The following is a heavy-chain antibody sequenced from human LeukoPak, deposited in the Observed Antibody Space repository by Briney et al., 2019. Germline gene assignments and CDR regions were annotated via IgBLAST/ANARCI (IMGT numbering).Heavy chain of an antibody. V-gene: IGHV4-59*01. CDR1: GGSISSYY. J-gene: IGHJ4*02. D-gene: IGHD6-19*01. CDR2: IYYSGST. CDR3: ARDSSGWYYFDY. Sequence: SETLSLTCTVSGGSISSYYWSWIRQPPGKGLEWIGYIYYSGSTNYNPSLRSRVTISVDTSKNQFSLKLSSVTAADTAVYYCARDSSGWYYFDYWGQGTLVTVSS.